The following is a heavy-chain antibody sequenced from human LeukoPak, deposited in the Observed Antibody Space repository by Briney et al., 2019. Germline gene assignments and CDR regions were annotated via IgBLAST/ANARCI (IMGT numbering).Heavy chain of an antibody. J-gene: IGHJ4*02. Sequence: GGSLRLSCAPSGFTLSRSWMTWVRQAPGKGLEWVANIKHDGSEKYYLDSVKGRFTISRDNAKNSLYLQMNSLRAEDTAVYYCARDDNWASVYWGRGTLVTVSS. V-gene: IGHV3-7*05. D-gene: IGHD1-20*01. CDR2: IKHDGSEK. CDR1: GFTLSRSW. CDR3: ARDDNWASVY.